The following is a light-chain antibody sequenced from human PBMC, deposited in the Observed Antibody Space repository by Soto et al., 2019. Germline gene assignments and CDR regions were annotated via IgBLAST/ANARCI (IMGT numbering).Light chain of an antibody. V-gene: IGKV1-5*01. CDR3: QQYNSYPIT. Sequence: IQVTESRSTLSASVGDRVPIPFRASHSISSWFAWYQKKPGKAPKLLIYDAASLESGGPSRFSGSGSETEFTRTISSLQPDDFATYYGQQYNSYPITFGQGTRLEI. CDR2: DAA. CDR1: HSISSW. J-gene: IGKJ5*01.